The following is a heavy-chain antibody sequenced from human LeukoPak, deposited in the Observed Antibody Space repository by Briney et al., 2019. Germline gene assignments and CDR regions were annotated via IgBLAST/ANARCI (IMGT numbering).Heavy chain of an antibody. CDR1: GFSLSTSGMC. J-gene: IGHJ4*02. V-gene: IGHV2-70*11. CDR3: ARIRWGKLEWLLDY. D-gene: IGHD3-3*01. CDR2: IDWDDGK. Sequence: ESGPALVKPTQTLTLTCTFSGFSLSTSGMCVSWIRQPPGKALEWLARIDWDDGKYYSTSLKTRLTISKDTSKNQVVLTMTNMDPVDTATYYCARIRWGKLEWLLDYWGQGTLVTVSS.